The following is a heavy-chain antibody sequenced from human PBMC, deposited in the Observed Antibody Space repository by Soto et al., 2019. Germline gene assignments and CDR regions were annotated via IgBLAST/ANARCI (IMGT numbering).Heavy chain of an antibody. CDR1: GGSISSYY. Sequence: SETLSLTCTVSGGSISSYYWSWIRQPPGKGLEWIGYIYYSGSTNYNPSLKSRVTISVDTSKNQFSLKLSSVTAADTAVYYCARLDYGDYFGWFDPWGQGTLVTVSS. V-gene: IGHV4-59*08. CDR2: IYYSGST. J-gene: IGHJ5*02. D-gene: IGHD4-17*01. CDR3: ARLDYGDYFGWFDP.